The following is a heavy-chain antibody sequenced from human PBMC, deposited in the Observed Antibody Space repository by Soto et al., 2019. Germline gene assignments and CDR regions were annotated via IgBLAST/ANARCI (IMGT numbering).Heavy chain of an antibody. CDR1: GGTFSSYA. D-gene: IGHD4-17*01. Sequence: QVQLVQSGAEVKKPGSSVKVSCKASGGTFSSYAISWVRQAPGQGLEWMGGIIPIFGTANYAQKFQGRVTITADESTSTDYMELGSLRSEDTAVYYCASSGELTVTTCDYWGQGTLVSVSS. CDR3: ASSGELTVTTCDY. J-gene: IGHJ4*02. CDR2: IIPIFGTA. V-gene: IGHV1-69*01.